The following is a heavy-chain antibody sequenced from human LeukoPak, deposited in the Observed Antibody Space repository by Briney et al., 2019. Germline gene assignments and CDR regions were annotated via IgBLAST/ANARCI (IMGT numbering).Heavy chain of an antibody. CDR1: GGSISSGSYY. D-gene: IGHD1-1*01. J-gene: IGHJ3*02. V-gene: IGHV4-61*02. CDR3: ARVKARPHAFDI. Sequence: SETLSLTCTVSGGSISSGSYYWSWIRQPDGKGLEWIGRIYTSGSTNYNPSLKSRVTISVDTSKNQFSLKLSSVTAADTAVYYCARVKARPHAFDIWGQGTMVTVSS. CDR2: IYTSGST.